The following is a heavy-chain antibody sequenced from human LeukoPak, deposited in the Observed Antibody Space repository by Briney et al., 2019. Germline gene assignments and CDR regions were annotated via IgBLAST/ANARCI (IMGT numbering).Heavy chain of an antibody. Sequence: GASVKVSCEASGYTFTSYGISWVRQAPGQGLEWMGWISAYNGNTNYAQKLQGRVTMTTDTSTSTAYMELSRLRSDDTAVYYCARGTPSGYYDSSGYRHWGQGTLVTVSS. CDR1: GYTFTSYG. CDR3: ARGTPSGYYDSSGYRH. D-gene: IGHD3-22*01. J-gene: IGHJ4*02. CDR2: ISAYNGNT. V-gene: IGHV1-18*01.